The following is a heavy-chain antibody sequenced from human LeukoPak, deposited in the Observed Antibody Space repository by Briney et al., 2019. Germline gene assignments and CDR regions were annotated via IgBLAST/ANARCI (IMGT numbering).Heavy chain of an antibody. CDR2: IRYDGSNK. Sequence: GGSLRLSCAASRFTFSSYGMHWVRQAPGRGLEWVAFIRYDGSNKYYADSVKGRFTISRDNSKNTLYLQMNSLRAEDTAVYYCAKGLRLYYYYMDVWGKGTTVTISS. D-gene: IGHD5-12*01. V-gene: IGHV3-30*02. CDR3: AKGLRLYYYYMDV. J-gene: IGHJ6*03. CDR1: RFTFSSYG.